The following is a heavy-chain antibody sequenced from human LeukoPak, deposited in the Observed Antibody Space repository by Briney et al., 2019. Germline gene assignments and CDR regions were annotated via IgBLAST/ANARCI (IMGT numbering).Heavy chain of an antibody. D-gene: IGHD3-3*01. V-gene: IGHV4-31*03. Sequence: SETLSLTCTVSGGSISSGGYSWSWIRQHPGKGLEWIGYIYYSGSTYYNPSLKSRVTISVDTSKNQFSLKLSSVTAADTAVYYCARRAPSYDFWTPPAGDYWGQGTLVTVSS. CDR3: ARRAPSYDFWTPPAGDY. CDR2: IYYSGST. CDR1: GGSISSGGYS. J-gene: IGHJ4*02.